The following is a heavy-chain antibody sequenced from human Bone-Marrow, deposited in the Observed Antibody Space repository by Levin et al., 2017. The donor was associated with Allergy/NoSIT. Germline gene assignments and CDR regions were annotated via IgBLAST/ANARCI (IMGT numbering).Heavy chain of an antibody. CDR1: GGSISSYY. J-gene: IGHJ6*02. CDR2: IYYSGST. CDR3: ARDRGCSGGSGQYDYYYDGMDV. D-gene: IGHD2-15*01. V-gene: IGHV4-59*01. Sequence: SETLSLTCTVSGGSISSYYWSWIRQLPGKGLEWIGYIYYSGSTNYNPSLKSRVTISVDTSKNQFSLKLSSVTAADTAVYYCARDRGCSGGSGQYDYYYDGMDVWGQGTTVTVSS.